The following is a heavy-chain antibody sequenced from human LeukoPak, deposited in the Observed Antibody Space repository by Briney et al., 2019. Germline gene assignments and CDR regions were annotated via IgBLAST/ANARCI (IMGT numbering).Heavy chain of an antibody. CDR3: ARGAVVVVAASLDY. CDR2: IIPILGIA. Sequence: VKVSCKASGGTFSSYAISWVRQAPGQGLEWMGRIIPILGIANYAQKFQGRVTITADKSTSTAYMELSSLRSEDTAVYYCARGAVVVVAASLDYWGRGTLVTVSS. CDR1: GGTFSSYA. V-gene: IGHV1-69*10. D-gene: IGHD2-15*01. J-gene: IGHJ4*02.